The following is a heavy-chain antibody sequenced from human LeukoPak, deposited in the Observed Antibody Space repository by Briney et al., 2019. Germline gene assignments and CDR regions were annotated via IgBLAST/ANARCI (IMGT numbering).Heavy chain of an antibody. Sequence: GGSLRLSCAASGFTFSDHYMDWVRQAPGKGLEWVGRTRNKANSYTTEYAASVKGRFTISRDDSKNSLYLQMNSLKTEDTAVYYCARGRLGAVVVTKHFDYWGQGTLVTVSS. D-gene: IGHD2-21*02. CDR2: TRNKANSYTT. CDR3: ARGRLGAVVVTKHFDY. V-gene: IGHV3-72*01. J-gene: IGHJ4*02. CDR1: GFTFSDHY.